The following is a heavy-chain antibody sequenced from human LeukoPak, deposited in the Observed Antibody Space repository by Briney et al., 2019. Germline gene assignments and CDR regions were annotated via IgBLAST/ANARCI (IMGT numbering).Heavy chain of an antibody. CDR1: GFTFSSYG. Sequence: GGSLRLSCAASGFTFSSYGMHWVRQAPGKGLEWVAFIRYDGSNKYYADSLKGRFTISRDNSEKTVFLQMNSLRPEDTAVYYCARDAAMTYRGYFDIWGRGTLVTVSS. J-gene: IGHJ2*01. CDR3: ARDAAMTYRGYFDI. V-gene: IGHV3-30*02. CDR2: IRYDGSNK. D-gene: IGHD6-25*01.